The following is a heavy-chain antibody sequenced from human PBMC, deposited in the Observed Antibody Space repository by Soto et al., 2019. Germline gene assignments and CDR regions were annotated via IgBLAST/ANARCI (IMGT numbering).Heavy chain of an antibody. CDR3: ARSSGRAYYYYGMDV. J-gene: IGHJ6*02. Sequence: ASVKVSCKASAYTFTSYYMHWVRQAPGQGLEWMGIINPSGGSTSYAQKFQGRVTMTRDTSTSTVYMELSSLRSEDTAVYYCARSSGRAYYYYGMDVWGQGTTVTVSS. D-gene: IGHD6-19*01. CDR2: INPSGGST. CDR1: AYTFTSYY. V-gene: IGHV1-46*01.